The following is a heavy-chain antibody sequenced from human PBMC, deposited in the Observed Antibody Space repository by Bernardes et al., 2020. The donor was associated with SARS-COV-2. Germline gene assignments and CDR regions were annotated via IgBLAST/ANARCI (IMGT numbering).Heavy chain of an antibody. CDR1: GFTFSDYY. V-gene: IGHV3-11*03. D-gene: IGHD2-2*01. J-gene: IGHJ6*03. Sequence: GSLRLSCAASGFTFSDYYMSWIRQAPGKGLEWVSYISSSSSYTNYADSVKGRFTISRDNAKNSLYLQMNSLRAEDTAVYYCARIPAAYYYYMDVWGKGTTVTVSS. CDR2: ISSSSSYT. CDR3: ARIPAAYYYYMDV.